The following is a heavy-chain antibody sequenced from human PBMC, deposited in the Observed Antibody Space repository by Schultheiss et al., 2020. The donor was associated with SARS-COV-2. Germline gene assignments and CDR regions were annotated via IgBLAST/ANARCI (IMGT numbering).Heavy chain of an antibody. V-gene: IGHV4-4*02. CDR2: INHSGST. Sequence: SETLSLTCAVSGGSISSSNWWSWVRQPPGKGLEWIGEINHSGSTYYNPSLKSRVTISVDTSKNQFSLKLSSVTAADTAVYYCARVGFIRSGWGYYYYYMDVWGKGTTVTVSS. CDR1: GGSISSSNW. D-gene: IGHD6-19*01. J-gene: IGHJ6*03. CDR3: ARVGFIRSGWGYYYYYMDV.